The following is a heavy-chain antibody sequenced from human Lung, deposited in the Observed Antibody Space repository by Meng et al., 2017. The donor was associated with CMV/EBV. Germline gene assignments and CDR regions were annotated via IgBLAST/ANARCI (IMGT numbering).Heavy chain of an antibody. Sequence: SETLSPXCTVSGGSVSSGSFSWSWIRQPPGEGLEWIGFVYYSGSTNYNPALKSRVTMSIDTSKNQFSLKLSSVTAADTAMYYCARVPQNIAAAGISAFDIWGQGTMVXVSS. CDR3: ARVPQNIAAAGISAFDI. V-gene: IGHV4-61*01. CDR2: VYYSGST. D-gene: IGHD6-13*01. J-gene: IGHJ3*02. CDR1: GGSVSSGSFS.